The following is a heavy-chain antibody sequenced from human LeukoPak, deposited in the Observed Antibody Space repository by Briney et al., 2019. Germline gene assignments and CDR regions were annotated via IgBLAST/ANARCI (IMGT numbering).Heavy chain of an antibody. J-gene: IGHJ4*02. Sequence: ASETLSLTCTVSGGSISSSSYYWGWIRQPPGKGLEWIGSIYYSGSTYYNPSLKSRVTISVDTSKNQFSLKLSSVTAADTAVYYCARLGRDGYTNGDFDYWGQGTLVTVSS. CDR3: ARLGRDGYTNGDFDY. CDR2: IYYSGST. D-gene: IGHD5-24*01. CDR1: GGSISSSSYY. V-gene: IGHV4-39*07.